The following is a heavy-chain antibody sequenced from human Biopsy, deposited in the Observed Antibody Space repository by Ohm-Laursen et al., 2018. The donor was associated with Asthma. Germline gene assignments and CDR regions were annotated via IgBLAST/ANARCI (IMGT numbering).Heavy chain of an antibody. CDR1: GGTFSNFA. J-gene: IGHJ6*02. CDR2: IMTVFGTT. CDR3: ARCQVGYSSGWSLLLKKIYYSGMDV. Sequence: GASEKASCKAPGGTFSNFAISWVRQAPGQGLEWLGGIMTVFGTTNYAQKFQGRVTITADESTSTAYMEVTSLRSEDTAIYYCARCQVGYSSGWSLLLKKIYYSGMDVWGQGTAVTVSS. D-gene: IGHD6-19*01. V-gene: IGHV1-69*13.